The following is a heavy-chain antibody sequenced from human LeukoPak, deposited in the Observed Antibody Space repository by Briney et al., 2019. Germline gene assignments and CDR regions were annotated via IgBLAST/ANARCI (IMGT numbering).Heavy chain of an antibody. CDR1: GGSFSGYY. CDR2: INHSGST. CDR3: ARDPTYYDFWSGPTFDY. Sequence: SETLSLTCAVYGGSFSGYYWSWIRQPPGKGLEWIGEINHSGSTNYNPSLKSRVTISVDTPKNQFSLKLSSVTAADTAVYYCARDPTYYDFWSGPTFDYWGQGTLVTVSS. V-gene: IGHV4-34*01. J-gene: IGHJ4*02. D-gene: IGHD3-3*01.